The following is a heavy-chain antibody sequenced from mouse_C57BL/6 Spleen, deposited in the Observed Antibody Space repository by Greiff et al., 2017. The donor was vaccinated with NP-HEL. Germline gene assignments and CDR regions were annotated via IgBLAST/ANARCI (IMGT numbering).Heavy chain of an antibody. Sequence: QVQLQQSGPELVKPGASVKISCKASGYAFSSSWMNWVKQRPGKGLEWIGRIYPGDGDTNYNGKFKGKATLTADKSSSTAYMQLSSLTSEDSAVYFCARSGPLYFDYWGQGTTLTVSS. CDR1: GYAFSSSW. CDR2: IYPGDGDT. J-gene: IGHJ2*01. V-gene: IGHV1-82*01. CDR3: ARSGPLYFDY. D-gene: IGHD3-1*01.